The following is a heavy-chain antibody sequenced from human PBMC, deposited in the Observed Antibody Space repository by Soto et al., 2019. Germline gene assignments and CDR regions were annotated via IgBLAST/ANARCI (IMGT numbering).Heavy chain of an antibody. D-gene: IGHD1-26*01. CDR2: ISYDGSNK. Sequence: QVQLVESGGGVVQPGRSLRLSCAASGFTFSSYGMHWVRQAPGKGLEWVAVISYDGSNKYYADSVKGRFTISRDNSKNTLYLQMNSLRAEDTAVYYCAKDFGFGWELLMSGIDPWGQGTLVTVSS. CDR3: AKDFGFGWELLMSGIDP. J-gene: IGHJ5*02. V-gene: IGHV3-30*18. CDR1: GFTFSSYG.